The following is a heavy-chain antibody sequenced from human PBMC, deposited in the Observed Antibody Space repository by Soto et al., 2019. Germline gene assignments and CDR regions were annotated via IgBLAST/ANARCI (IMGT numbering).Heavy chain of an antibody. CDR3: ARRGYSSSWYYYYYYGMDV. CDR2: MNPNSGKT. J-gene: IGHJ6*02. Sequence: QVQLVQSGAEVKKPGASVKVSCKASGYTFTSYDINWVRQATGQGLEWMGWMNPNSGKTGYAQKIQGRVTMTRNTSISTAYMELSSLRSEDTAAYYCARRGYSSSWYYYYYYGMDVWGQGTTVTVSS. V-gene: IGHV1-8*01. CDR1: GYTFTSYD. D-gene: IGHD6-13*01.